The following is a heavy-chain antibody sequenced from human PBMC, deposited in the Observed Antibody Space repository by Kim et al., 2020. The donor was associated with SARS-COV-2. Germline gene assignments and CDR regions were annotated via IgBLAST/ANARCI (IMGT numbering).Heavy chain of an antibody. V-gene: IGHV4-39*01. Sequence: SETLSLTCTVSGGSISSSSYYWGWIRQPPGKGLEWIGSIYYSGSTYYNPSLKSRVTISVDTSKNQFSLKLSSVTAADTAVYYCARGRIAAAGTLRGWFDPWGQGTLVTVSS. CDR3: ARGRIAAAGTLRGWFDP. D-gene: IGHD6-13*01. J-gene: IGHJ5*02. CDR1: GGSISSSSYY. CDR2: IYYSGST.